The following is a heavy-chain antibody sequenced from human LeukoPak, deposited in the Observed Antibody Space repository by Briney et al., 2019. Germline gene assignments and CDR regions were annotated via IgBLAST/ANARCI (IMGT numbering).Heavy chain of an antibody. CDR2: ISAYNGNT. D-gene: IGHD3-10*01. V-gene: IGHV1-18*01. Sequence: ASVKVSCKASGYTFTSYGISWVRQAHGQGLEWMGWISAYNGNTNYAQKLQGRVTMTTDTSTSTAYMELRSLRSDDTAVYYCASVTGRGSHDAFDIWGQGTTVTVSS. CDR1: GYTFTSYG. J-gene: IGHJ3*02. CDR3: ASVTGRGSHDAFDI.